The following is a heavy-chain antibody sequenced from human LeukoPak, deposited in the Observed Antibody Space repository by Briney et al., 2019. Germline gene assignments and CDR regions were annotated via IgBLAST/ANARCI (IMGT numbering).Heavy chain of an antibody. CDR2: IKQDGSEK. CDR3: ARDACSSTSCYRYWYFDL. D-gene: IGHD2-2*01. J-gene: IGHJ2*01. CDR1: RFTFSTYW. V-gene: IGHV3-7*01. Sequence: GGSLRLSCAASRFTFSTYWMNWVRQAPGKGLEWVANIKQDGSEKYYVDSVKGRFTISRDNAKKSLYLQMSSLRAEDTAVYFCARDACSSTSCYRYWYFDLWGRGTLVTVSS.